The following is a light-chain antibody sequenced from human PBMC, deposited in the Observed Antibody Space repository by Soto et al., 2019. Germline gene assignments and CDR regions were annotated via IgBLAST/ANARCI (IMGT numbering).Light chain of an antibody. CDR1: RSNIGNNY. V-gene: IGLV1-51*02. CDR2: ENN. J-gene: IGLJ2*01. CDR3: GTWESRLSNGV. Sequence: QSVLTQPPSVSAAPGQTVTISCSESRSNIGNNYVSWYQQLPGTAPKLLIYENNKRPSGISDRFFGSKSGTSATLGITGLQTGDEADYYCGTWESRLSNGVFGGGTKLTVL.